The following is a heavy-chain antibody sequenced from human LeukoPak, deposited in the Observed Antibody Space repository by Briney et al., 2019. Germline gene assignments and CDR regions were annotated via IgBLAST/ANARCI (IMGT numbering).Heavy chain of an antibody. CDR2: IKQDGSEK. CDR1: GFTFSSYW. CDR3: ASMKVGATTIDY. D-gene: IGHD1-26*01. Sequence: PGGFLRLSCAASGFTFSSYWMSWVRQAPGKGLEWVANIKQDGSEKYYVDSVKGRFTISRDNAKNSLYLQMNSLRAEDTAVYYCASMKVGATTIDYWGQGTLVTVSS. J-gene: IGHJ4*02. V-gene: IGHV3-7*01.